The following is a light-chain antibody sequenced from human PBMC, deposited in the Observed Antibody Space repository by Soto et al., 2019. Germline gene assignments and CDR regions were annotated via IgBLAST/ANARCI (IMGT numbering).Light chain of an antibody. J-gene: IGKJ2*01. CDR2: AAS. CDR3: QRSYNTPPWD. V-gene: IGKV1-39*01. Sequence: DIQMPQSPSSLSASVGDRVTITCRASQSISSYLNWYQQKPGKAPKLLIYAASRLQSGVPSRFSVSASGTDFTLAISSLPPEDFATYYCQRSYNTPPWDVGQGTKLEIK. CDR1: QSISSY.